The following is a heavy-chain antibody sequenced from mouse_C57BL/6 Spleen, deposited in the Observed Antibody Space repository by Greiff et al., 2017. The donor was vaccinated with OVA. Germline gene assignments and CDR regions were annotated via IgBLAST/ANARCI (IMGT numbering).Heavy chain of an antibody. V-gene: IGHV2-2*01. D-gene: IGHD1-1*01. CDR2: IWSGGST. J-gene: IGHJ1*03. CDR1: GFSLTSYG. Sequence: VQRVESGPGLVQPSQSLSITCTVSGFSLTSYGVHWVRQSPGKGLEWLGVIWSGGSTDYNAAFISRLSISKDNSKSQVFFKMNSLQADDTAIYYCARMDYYGSSLYWYFDVWGTGTTVTVSS. CDR3: ARMDYYGSSLYWYFDV.